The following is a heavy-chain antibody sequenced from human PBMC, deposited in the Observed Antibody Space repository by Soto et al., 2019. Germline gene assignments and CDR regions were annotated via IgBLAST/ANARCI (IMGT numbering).Heavy chain of an antibody. J-gene: IGHJ6*02. CDR2: IGAYTGNT. V-gene: IGHV1-18*01. CDR1: GYTFNSYD. Sequence: ASVKVSCKVYGYTFNSYDFTWVRQAPGQGLEWMGWIGAYTGNTNYAEKFQGRVTITADESTGTAYMELTSLRSEDTAVYYCARDKDRQQLGGNYYYGIDVWGQGTTVTVSS. D-gene: IGHD3-3*02. CDR3: ARDKDRQQLGGNYYYGIDV.